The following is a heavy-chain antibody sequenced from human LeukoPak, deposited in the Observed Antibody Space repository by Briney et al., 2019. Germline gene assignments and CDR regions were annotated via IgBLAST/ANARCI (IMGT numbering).Heavy chain of an antibody. J-gene: IGHJ4*02. Sequence: GGSLRLSCAASGFIFSSYWMHWVRQAPGKGLVWISRINSDGSNTNYADSVKGRFTISRDNAKNTLYLQMNSLRAEDTAVYYCARTVAGQGDFDYWGQGTLVTVSS. V-gene: IGHV3-74*01. CDR2: INSDGSNT. D-gene: IGHD6-19*01. CDR3: ARTVAGQGDFDY. CDR1: GFIFSSYW.